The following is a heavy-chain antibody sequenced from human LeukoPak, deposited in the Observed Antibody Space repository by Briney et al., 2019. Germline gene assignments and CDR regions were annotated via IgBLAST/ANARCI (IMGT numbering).Heavy chain of an antibody. J-gene: IGHJ4*02. D-gene: IGHD3-10*01. Sequence: ASVKVSCKAAGYTFIDYAMHWVRQAPGQGLEWMGWIIPNSGATTYAQNFQGRVTVTRDTSISTAYMEMTRLRSDDTAVYYCESHLPVNGWGSYYSFDSWGQGTLVTVSS. CDR2: IIPNSGAT. V-gene: IGHV1-2*02. CDR1: GYTFIDYA. CDR3: ESHLPVNGWGSYYSFDS.